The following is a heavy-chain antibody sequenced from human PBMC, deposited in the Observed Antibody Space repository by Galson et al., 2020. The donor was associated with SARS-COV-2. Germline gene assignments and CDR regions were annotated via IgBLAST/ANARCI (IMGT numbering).Heavy chain of an antibody. V-gene: IGHV1-2*04. CDR3: ARSLLYYDSRGYAPADDAFDI. J-gene: IGHJ3*02. CDR1: GYTFTGYY. Sequence: ASVKVSCKASGYTFTGYYMHWVRQAPGQGLEWMGWINPNSGGTNYAQKFQGWVTMTRDTSISTAYMELSRLRSDDTAVYYCARSLLYYDSRGYAPADDAFDIWGQGTMVTVSS. CDR2: INPNSGGT. D-gene: IGHD3-22*01.